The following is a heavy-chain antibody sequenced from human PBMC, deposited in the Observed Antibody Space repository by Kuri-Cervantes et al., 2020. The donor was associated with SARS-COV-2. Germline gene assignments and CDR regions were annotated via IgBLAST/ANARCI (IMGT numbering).Heavy chain of an antibody. CDR3: ARDRSSYYDPRRPIDQGDY. V-gene: IGHV3-21*01. Sequence: GESLKISCAASGFTFSSYSMNWVRQAPGKGLEWVSSISSSSSYIYYADSVKGRFTISRDNAKNSLYLQMNSLRAEDTAVYYCARDRSSYYDPRRPIDQGDYWGQGTLVTVSS. CDR2: ISSSSSYI. J-gene: IGHJ4*02. D-gene: IGHD3-22*01. CDR1: GFTFSSYS.